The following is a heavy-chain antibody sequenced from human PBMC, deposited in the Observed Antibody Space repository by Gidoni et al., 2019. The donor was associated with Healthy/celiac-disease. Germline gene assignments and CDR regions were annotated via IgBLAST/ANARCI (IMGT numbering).Heavy chain of an antibody. CDR3: ASGSGYEGGAFDI. V-gene: IGHV4-59*01. J-gene: IGHJ3*02. CDR1: GGPISSYY. CDR2: IYYSGST. Sequence: QVQLQESGPGLVKPSETLSLTCTASGGPISSYYWSWIRQPPGKGLEWIGYIYYSGSTNYNPSLKSRVTISVDTSKNQFSLKLSSVTAADTAVYYCASGSGYEGGAFDIWGQGTMVTVSS. D-gene: IGHD5-12*01.